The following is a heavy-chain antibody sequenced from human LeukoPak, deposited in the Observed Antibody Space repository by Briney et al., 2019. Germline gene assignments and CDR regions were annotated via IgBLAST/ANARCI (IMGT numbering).Heavy chain of an antibody. J-gene: IGHJ4*02. CDR3: ASSYSSDWYSRWIDY. Sequence: GGSLRLSCAASGFNFSSYSMNWVRQAPGKGLEWVSSISTSSIYIYYADSVKGRFTISRDNAKNSLYLQMNSLRAEDTAVYYCASSYSSDWYSRWIDYWGQGTLVTVSS. V-gene: IGHV3-21*01. CDR2: ISTSSIYI. D-gene: IGHD6-19*01. CDR1: GFNFSSYS.